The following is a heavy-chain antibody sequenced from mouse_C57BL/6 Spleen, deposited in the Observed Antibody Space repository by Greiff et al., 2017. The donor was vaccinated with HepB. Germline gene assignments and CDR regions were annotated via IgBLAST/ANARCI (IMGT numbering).Heavy chain of an antibody. CDR3: ARGGAQATFAY. V-gene: IGHV1-55*01. J-gene: IGHJ3*01. CDR1: GYTFTSYW. Sequence: QVQLQQPGAELVKPGASVKMSCKASGYTFTSYWITWVKQRPGQGLEWIGDIYPGSGSTNYNEKFKSKATLTVETSSSTAYMQRSSLTSEDSAVYDWARGGAQATFAYWGQGTLVTVSA. CDR2: IYPGSGST. D-gene: IGHD3-2*02.